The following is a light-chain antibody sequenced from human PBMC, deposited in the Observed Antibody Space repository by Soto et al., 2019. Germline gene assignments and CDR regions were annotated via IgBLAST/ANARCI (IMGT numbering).Light chain of an antibody. CDR1: NIGRKS. CDR3: HVWDSSSGHYI. J-gene: IGLJ1*01. V-gene: IGLV3-21*02. Sequence: SYELTQPPSVSVAPGQTARISCGGNNIGRKSVHWYQQKPGRAPVVVVYDDSDRPSGIPERFSGANSGDTATLTISRVEAGDEADYYCHVWDSSSGHYIFGTGTKVPS. CDR2: DDS.